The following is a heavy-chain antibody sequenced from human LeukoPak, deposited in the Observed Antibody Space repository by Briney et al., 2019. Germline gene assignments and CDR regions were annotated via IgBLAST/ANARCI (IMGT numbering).Heavy chain of an antibody. D-gene: IGHD3-3*01. CDR1: GGSISDTAFS. Sequence: SETLSLTCTVSGGSISDTAFSWGWIRQPPGKGLEGVGTFCHSRTTTYTLSLERRITMSAATSISQSSVKLSSVAAADTAIYSCARASRLKRVLRFLDGSIRGGPRYNSFDPWGQGTLFTVSS. J-gene: IGHJ5*02. CDR3: ARASRLKRVLRFLDGSIRGGPRYNSFDP. CDR2: FCHSRTT. V-gene: IGHV4-39*07.